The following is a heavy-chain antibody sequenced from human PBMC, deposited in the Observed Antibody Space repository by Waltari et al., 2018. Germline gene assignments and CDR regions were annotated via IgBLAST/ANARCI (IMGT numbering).Heavy chain of an antibody. CDR3: AKGAPSYDILTGLIDY. CDR1: GFTFSSYA. Sequence: EVQLLESGGGLVQPGGSLRLSCAASGFTFSSYAMSWVRQAPGKGLEWVSVIYSGGSSTDYADSVKGRFTISRDNSKNTLYLQMNSLRAEDTAVYYCAKGAPSYDILTGLIDYWGQGTLVTVSS. V-gene: IGHV3-23*03. J-gene: IGHJ4*02. CDR2: IYSGGSST. D-gene: IGHD3-9*01.